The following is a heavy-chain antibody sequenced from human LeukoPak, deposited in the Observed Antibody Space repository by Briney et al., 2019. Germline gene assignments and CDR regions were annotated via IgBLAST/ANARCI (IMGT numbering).Heavy chain of an antibody. V-gene: IGHV1-69*01. CDR1: GGAFSSYA. CDR2: IIPIFGTA. J-gene: IGHJ4*02. D-gene: IGHD2-21*01. CDR3: ARVVIARKGIGTFDY. Sequence: GSSVKVTCKASGGAFSSYAISWVRQAPGQGLEWMGGIIPIFGTANYAQKFQGRVTITADESTSTAYMELSSLRSEDTAVYYCARVVIARKGIGTFDYWGQGTLVTVSS.